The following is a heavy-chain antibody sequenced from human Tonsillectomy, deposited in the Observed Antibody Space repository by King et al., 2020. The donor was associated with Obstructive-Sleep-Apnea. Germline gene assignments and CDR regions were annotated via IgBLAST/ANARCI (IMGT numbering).Heavy chain of an antibody. J-gene: IGHJ4*02. V-gene: IGHV3-73*01. CDR3: TRLGWLQHNDY. Sequence: EVQLVESGGGLVQPGGSLKLSCAASGFTFSGSAMHWVRQASGKGLEWVGRIRSKANSYATAYAASVKGRFTISRDDSKNTAYLQMNSLKTEDTAVYYCTRLGWLQHNDYWGQGTLVTVSS. CDR2: IRSKANSYAT. CDR1: GFTFSGSA. D-gene: IGHD5-24*01.